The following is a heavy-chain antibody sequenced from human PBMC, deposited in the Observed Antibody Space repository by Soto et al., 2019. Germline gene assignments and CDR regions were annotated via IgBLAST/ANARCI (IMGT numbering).Heavy chain of an antibody. J-gene: IGHJ6*02. CDR1: GGSISSGGYY. CDR3: ARVVDPDIVVVPAAEYYYGMDV. V-gene: IGHV4-31*03. CDR2: IYYSGST. Sequence: QVQLQESGPGLVKPSQTLSLTCTVSGGSISSGGYYWSWIRQHPGKGLEWIGYIYYSGSTYYNPSLKSRVTISVDTSKNQLSLKLSSVTAADTAVYYCARVVDPDIVVVPAAEYYYGMDVWGQGTTVTVSS. D-gene: IGHD2-2*01.